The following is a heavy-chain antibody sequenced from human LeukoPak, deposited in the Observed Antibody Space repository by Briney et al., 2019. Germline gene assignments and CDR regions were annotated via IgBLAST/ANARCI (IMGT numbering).Heavy chain of an antibody. D-gene: IGHD2-2*01. CDR3: AKDRRSSISLDYGMDV. CDR1: GFTFSSYA. J-gene: IGHJ6*02. V-gene: IGHV3-9*01. CDR2: ISWNSGSI. Sequence: SLRLSCAASGFTFSSYAMYWVRQAPGKGLEWVSGISWNSGSIGYADSVKGRFTISRDNAKNSLYLQMNSLRGEDTALYYCAKDRRSSISLDYGMDVWGQGTTVTVSS.